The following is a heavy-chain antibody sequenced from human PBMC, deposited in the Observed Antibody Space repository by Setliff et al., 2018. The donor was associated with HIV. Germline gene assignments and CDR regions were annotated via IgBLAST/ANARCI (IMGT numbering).Heavy chain of an antibody. V-gene: IGHV4-61*09. CDR1: GGSISSGRYY. J-gene: IGHJ5*02. CDR2: IYTGGSP. CDR3: AREGARHYGSGRYHSWFDP. Sequence: SETLSLTCAVSGGSISSGRYYWSWIRQPAGKGLEWIGHIYTGGSPNYNPSLMSRVTISIDTSKDQLSLKLSSVTAADTAVYYCAREGARHYGSGRYHSWFDPWGQGTQVTVSS. D-gene: IGHD3-10*01.